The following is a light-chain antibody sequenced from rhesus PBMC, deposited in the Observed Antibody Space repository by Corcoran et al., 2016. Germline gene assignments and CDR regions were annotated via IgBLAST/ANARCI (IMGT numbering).Light chain of an antibody. CDR1: QTISSY. Sequence: DIQMTQSPSSLSASVGDRVTITCRASQTISSYLAWYQQKPGKVPKLLIYAASSLESGVPSRVSGRGSGTEFTLTISSLQPEDFATYYCQQHNSHPWTFGQGTKVEIK. CDR2: AAS. J-gene: IGKJ1*01. V-gene: IGKV1-44*01. CDR3: QQHNSHPWT.